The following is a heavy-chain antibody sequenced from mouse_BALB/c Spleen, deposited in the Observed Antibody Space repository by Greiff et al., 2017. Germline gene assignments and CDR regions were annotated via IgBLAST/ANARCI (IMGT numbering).Heavy chain of an antibody. Sequence: VQLQQSGAELARPGASVKMSCKASGYTFTSYTMHWVKQRPGQGLEWIGYINPSSGYTNYNQKFKDKATLTADKSSSTAYMQLSSLTSEDSAVYYCASTIYYDYGFAYGGQGTLVTVSA. CDR3: ASTIYYDYGFAY. J-gene: IGHJ3*01. V-gene: IGHV1-4*01. D-gene: IGHD2-4*01. CDR2: INPSSGYT. CDR1: GYTFTSYT.